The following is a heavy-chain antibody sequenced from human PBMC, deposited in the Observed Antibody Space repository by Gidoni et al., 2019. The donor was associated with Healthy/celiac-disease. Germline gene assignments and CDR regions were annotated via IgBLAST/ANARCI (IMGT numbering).Heavy chain of an antibody. D-gene: IGHD4-4*01. J-gene: IGHJ3*02. Sequence: QVQLQDSCPGLVKPSETLSLTCTVSGGSISSYYWSWIRQPAGKGLEWIGRIYTRGSTNYNPSLKSRVTMSVDTSKNQFSRKLSSVTAADTAVYYCARDRYEPTTVTTDGAFDIWGQGTMVTVSS. CDR2: IYTRGST. V-gene: IGHV4-4*07. CDR3: ARDRYEPTTVTTDGAFDI. CDR1: GGSISSYY.